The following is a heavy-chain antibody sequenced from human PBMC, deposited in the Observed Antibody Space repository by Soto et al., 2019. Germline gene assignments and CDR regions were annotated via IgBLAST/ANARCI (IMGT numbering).Heavy chain of an antibody. CDR3: ARGGVLRFLNWFPGGWLHS. D-gene: IGHD3-3*01. Sequence: QVQLQESGPGLVKPSHTLSLTCAVSGDSIGTDGYYWSWIRQVPGKGLEWIGHMYYSGSTSYNRSLRSRVTISGDTSKNQFSRSLTSVTAADTAVYFCARGGVLRFLNWFPGGWLHSWGQGTLVSVSS. V-gene: IGHV4-31*11. CDR1: GDSIGTDGYY. CDR2: MYYSGST. J-gene: IGHJ5*01.